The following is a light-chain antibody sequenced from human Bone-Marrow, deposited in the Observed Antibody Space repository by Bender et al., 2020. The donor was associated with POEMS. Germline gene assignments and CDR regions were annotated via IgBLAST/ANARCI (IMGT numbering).Light chain of an antibody. CDR1: DLGDKY. V-gene: IGLV3-1*01. CDR3: QAWDTYSVI. Sequence: SYEVTQPPSVSVSPGQTASITCSGDDLGDKYVAWYQQKPGQSPVLVIYQDTKRPSGTPERFSGSNSGNTATLTISGTQAMYEADYYCQAWDTYSVIFGGGTKLTVL. CDR2: QDT. J-gene: IGLJ2*01.